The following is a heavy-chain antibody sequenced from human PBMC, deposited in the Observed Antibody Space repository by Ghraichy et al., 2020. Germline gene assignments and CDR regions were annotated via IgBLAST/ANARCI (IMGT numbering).Heavy chain of an antibody. V-gene: IGHV4-4*07. D-gene: IGHD2-21*01. CDR2: MYSSGST. J-gene: IGHJ4*02. Sequence: SETLSLTCTVSGGSIRSYYWSWIRQPAGKGLEWIGRMYSSGSTDYNPPLKSRVTMSVDTSKNQFSLNVTSVTAADTAVYDCARQQDSQYYFDYWCQGTLVTVPS. CDR1: GGSIRSYY. CDR3: ARQQDSQYYFDY.